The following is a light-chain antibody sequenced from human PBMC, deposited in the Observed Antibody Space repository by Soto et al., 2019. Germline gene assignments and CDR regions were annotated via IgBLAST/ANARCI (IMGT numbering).Light chain of an antibody. V-gene: IGKV1-39*01. CDR2: SAS. J-gene: IGKJ4*01. CDR3: PQDYRPPLS. Sequence: DIQMTQSPSSLSASVGDRVTITCRASQSISSYVSWFQQKAGEAPRLLMYSASSLPSGVPSRFLGSWFGNKFTPTISRPPPEGFATYYFPQDYRPPLSFGGGTKVEI. CDR1: QSISSY.